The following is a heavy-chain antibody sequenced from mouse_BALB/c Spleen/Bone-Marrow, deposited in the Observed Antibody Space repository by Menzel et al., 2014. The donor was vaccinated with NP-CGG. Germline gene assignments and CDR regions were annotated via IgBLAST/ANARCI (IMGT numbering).Heavy chain of an antibody. CDR2: IGSGGSYT. Sequence: EVKVVESGGGLVKPGGSLKLSCAASGFTFSSYTMSWVRQTPEKRLEWVATIGSGGSYTYYPDSVKGRFTISRDNAKNTLYLQMSSLKSEDTAMYYCTRDEKGNYDYAMDYWGQGTSVTVSS. V-gene: IGHV5-6-4*01. CDR3: TRDEKGNYDYAMDY. J-gene: IGHJ4*01. CDR1: GFTFSSYT. D-gene: IGHD2-1*01.